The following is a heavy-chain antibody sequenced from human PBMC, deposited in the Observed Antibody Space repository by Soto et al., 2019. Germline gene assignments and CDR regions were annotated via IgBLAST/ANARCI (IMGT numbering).Heavy chain of an antibody. CDR3: ASMGYHYGSGSYPLDY. CDR2: IYNSGST. CDR1: GNSISSYY. Sequence: SETLSLTCTVSGNSISSYYWTWIRQPPGKGLEWIGFIYNSGSTHYNPSLRSRVTISVDTSKNQFSLKLRSVTAADTAVYYCASMGYHYGSGSYPLDYWGQGTLVTVS. D-gene: IGHD3-10*01. J-gene: IGHJ4*02. V-gene: IGHV4-59*08.